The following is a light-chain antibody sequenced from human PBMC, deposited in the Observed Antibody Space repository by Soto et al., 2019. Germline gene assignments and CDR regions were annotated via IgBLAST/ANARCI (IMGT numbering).Light chain of an antibody. Sequence: ETVLTQSPGTLSLSPGERATLSCRASQSVSTTYLAWYQQKPGQSPRLLIYGTSNRATGIPDRFSGSGSGTDFTLTISRLEPEDFEVYYCQQYGLSRWTFGDGTKVDIX. J-gene: IGKJ1*01. CDR1: QSVSTTY. V-gene: IGKV3-20*01. CDR2: GTS. CDR3: QQYGLSRWT.